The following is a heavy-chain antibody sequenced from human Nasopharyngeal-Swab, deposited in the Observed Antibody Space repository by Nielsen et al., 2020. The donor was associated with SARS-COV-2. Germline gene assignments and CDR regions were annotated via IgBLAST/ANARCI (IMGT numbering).Heavy chain of an antibody. Sequence: TLSLTCTVSGGSISSSSYYWSWIRQPPGKGLEWIGYIYYSGSTYYNPSLKSLVTISVDTSKNQFSLKLSSVTAADTAVYYCARDPFGEIDYWGQGTLVTVSS. CDR2: IYYSGST. CDR3: ARDPFGEIDY. V-gene: IGHV4-30-4*01. J-gene: IGHJ4*02. D-gene: IGHD3-10*01. CDR1: GGSISSSSYY.